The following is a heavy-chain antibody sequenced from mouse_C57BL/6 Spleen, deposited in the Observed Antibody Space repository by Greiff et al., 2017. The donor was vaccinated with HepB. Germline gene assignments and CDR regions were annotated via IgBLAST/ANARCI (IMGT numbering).Heavy chain of an antibody. D-gene: IGHD1-1*01. CDR3: ARNYYGSSYYYAIDY. CDR1: GYTFTSYW. J-gene: IGHJ4*01. V-gene: IGHV1-53*01. Sequence: VQLQQPGTELVKPGASVKLSCKASGYTFTSYWMHWVKQRPGQGLEWIGNINPSNGGTNYNEKFKSKATLPVDKSSSTAYMQLSSLTSEDSAVYYCARNYYGSSYYYAIDYWGQGTSVTVSS. CDR2: INPSNGGT.